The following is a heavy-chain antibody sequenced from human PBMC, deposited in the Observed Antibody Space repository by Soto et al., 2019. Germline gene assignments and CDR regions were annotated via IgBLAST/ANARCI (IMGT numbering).Heavy chain of an antibody. CDR3: VIQNDGVKAIDI. V-gene: IGHV3-33*01. J-gene: IGHJ3*02. CDR2: IWYDGSNK. Sequence: GGSLRLSCAASGFTFSSYGMHWVRQAPGKGLEWVAVIWYDGSNKYYADSVKGRFTISRDNSKNTLYLQMNSLRAEDTAVYYCVIQNDGVKAIDISGQATMVTVSS. CDR1: GFTFSSYG. D-gene: IGHD1-1*01.